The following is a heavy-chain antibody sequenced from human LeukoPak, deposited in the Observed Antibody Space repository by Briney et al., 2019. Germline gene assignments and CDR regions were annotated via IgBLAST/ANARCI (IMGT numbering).Heavy chain of an antibody. CDR2: INHSGST. CDR1: GGSFSGYY. Sequence: SETLSLTCAVYGGSFSGYYWSWLRQPPGKGLEWIGEINHSGSTNYNPSLKSRVTISVDTSKNQFSLKLSSVTAADTAVYYCAREGTSIVVVTRNPYYYMDVWGKGTTVTVPS. D-gene: IGHD2-21*02. CDR3: AREGTSIVVVTRNPYYYMDV. V-gene: IGHV4-34*01. J-gene: IGHJ6*03.